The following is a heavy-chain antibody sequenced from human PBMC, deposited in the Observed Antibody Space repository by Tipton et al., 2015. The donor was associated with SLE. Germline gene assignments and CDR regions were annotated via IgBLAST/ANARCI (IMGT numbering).Heavy chain of an antibody. J-gene: IGHJ3*02. CDR2: IYGSGST. CDR1: GGSINSHY. CDR3: ARVSSRTWGAFDI. Sequence: TLSLTCSVSGGSINSHYWIWIRQPPGKGLEWIAYIYGSGSTYYNPSLKSRVTISVDKSKSQFSLKLNSVTAADTAVYYCARVSSRTWGAFDIWGQGAMVTVSS. V-gene: IGHV4-59*11. D-gene: IGHD1-1*01.